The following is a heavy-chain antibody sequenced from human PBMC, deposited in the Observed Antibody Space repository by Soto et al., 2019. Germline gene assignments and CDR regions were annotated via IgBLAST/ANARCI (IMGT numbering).Heavy chain of an antibody. D-gene: IGHD6-13*01. J-gene: IGHJ4*02. CDR2: ISYDGINK. Sequence: QVQLVESGGGEVQPGKSLRLSCAASGFSFTNYGMHCVRQAPGKGLECVALISYDGINKYYADSVKGRFTISRDNSKNTLYMQMNSLRPEDTAVYYCVAGQYFADYWGQGTLVSVSS. V-gene: IGHV3-30*03. CDR3: VAGQYFADY. CDR1: GFSFTNYG.